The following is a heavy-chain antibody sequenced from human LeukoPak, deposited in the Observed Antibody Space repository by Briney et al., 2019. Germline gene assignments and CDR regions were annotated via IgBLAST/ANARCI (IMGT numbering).Heavy chain of an antibody. CDR1: GFTFDDYA. CDR3: AKDHSSGWHGGFNCFDL. Sequence: GGSLRLSCAASGFTFDDYAMHWVRQAPGKGLEWVSGISWNSGSIGYADSVKGRFTISRDNAKNSLYLQMHSLRAEDTALYYCAKDHSSGWHGGFNCFDLWGQGTLVTVSS. D-gene: IGHD6-19*01. CDR2: ISWNSGSI. V-gene: IGHV3-9*01. J-gene: IGHJ5*02.